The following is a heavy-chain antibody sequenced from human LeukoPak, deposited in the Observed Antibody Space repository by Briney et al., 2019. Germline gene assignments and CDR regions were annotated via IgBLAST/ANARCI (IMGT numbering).Heavy chain of an antibody. CDR1: GYSFTELS. V-gene: IGHV1-24*01. D-gene: IGHD3-10*01. J-gene: IGHJ6*03. CDR3: ATDRGPNYYGSGKGYMDV. CDR2: FDPEDDER. Sequence: SVKVSCKVSGYSFTELSMHWVRQAPGKGLEWMGGFDPEDDERIYAQKFQDRVTMTEDTSTDTAYMELSSLRYDDTAVYYCATDRGPNYYGSGKGYMDVWGEGTTVTISS.